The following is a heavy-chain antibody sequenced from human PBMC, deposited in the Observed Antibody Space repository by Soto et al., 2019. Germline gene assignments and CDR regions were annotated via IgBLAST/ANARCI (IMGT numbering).Heavy chain of an antibody. J-gene: IGHJ6*02. V-gene: IGHV1-8*01. CDR1: GYTFTSYD. Sequence: ASVNVSCKASGYTFTSYDINWVRQATGQGLEWMGWMNPNSGNTGYAQKFQGRVTMTRNTSISTAYMELSSLRSEDTAVYYCARGITIFGVVTHHYYYYGMDVWGQGTTVTVSS. CDR2: MNPNSGNT. CDR3: ARGITIFGVVTHHYYYYGMDV. D-gene: IGHD3-3*01.